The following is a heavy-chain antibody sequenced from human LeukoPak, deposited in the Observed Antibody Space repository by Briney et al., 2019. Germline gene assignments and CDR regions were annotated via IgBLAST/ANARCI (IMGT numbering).Heavy chain of an antibody. D-gene: IGHD2-15*01. Sequence: PGGSRRLSCTASGFTFGDYAMSWYRQAPGKGLEWVGFIRSKAYGGTTEYAASVKGRFTISRDDSKSIAYLQMNSLKTEDTAVYYCTRAPLGYCSGGSCYPYYFDYWGQGTLVTVSS. CDR2: IRSKAYGGTT. V-gene: IGHV3-49*03. CDR1: GFTFGDYA. CDR3: TRAPLGYCSGGSCYPYYFDY. J-gene: IGHJ4*02.